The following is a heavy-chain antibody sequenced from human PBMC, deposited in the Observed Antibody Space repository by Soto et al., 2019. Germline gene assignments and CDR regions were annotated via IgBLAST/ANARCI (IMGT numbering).Heavy chain of an antibody. J-gene: IGHJ5*02. CDR1: GGSISSGGYY. CDR3: ARGDGRRFAP. D-gene: IGHD2-8*01. CDR2: IYYSGST. V-gene: IGHV4-31*03. Sequence: QVQLQESGPGLVKPSQTLSLTCTVSGGSISSGGYYWSWIRQHPGKGLEWLGYIYYSGSTYYNPSRQSRVTLSGDTSKNQCSLKLSSVTAADTAVYYCARGDGRRFAPWGQGSLVTVSS.